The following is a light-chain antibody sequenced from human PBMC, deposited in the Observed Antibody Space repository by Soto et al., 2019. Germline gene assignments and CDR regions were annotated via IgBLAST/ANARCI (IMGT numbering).Light chain of an antibody. Sequence: DIVMTQSPDSLAVSLGERATLDCKSSQTVLNSSSNKTYLAWYRQRPGQPPTLLINWASTRQSGVPARFRGSGSGTEFTLTITELQAEDLAVYECQQLHTITWTFGQGTKVDIK. CDR3: QQLHTITWT. CDR2: WAS. J-gene: IGKJ1*01. V-gene: IGKV4-1*01. CDR1: QTVLNSSSNKTY.